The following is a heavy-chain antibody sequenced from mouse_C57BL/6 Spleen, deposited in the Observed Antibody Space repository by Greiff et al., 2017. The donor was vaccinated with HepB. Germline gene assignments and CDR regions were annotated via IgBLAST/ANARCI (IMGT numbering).Heavy chain of an antibody. CDR2: IDPSGSYT. J-gene: IGHJ1*03. D-gene: IGHD1-1*01. CDR1: GYTFPSYW. Sequence: QVQLQQPGAELVMPGASLKLSCKASGYTFPSYWMHWVTQRPGQGLEWIGEIDPSGSYTNYNQKFKGKSTLTVVKSSSTAYMQLSSLTSEDSAVYYCARPIVYYVSSPWYLDGWGTGTTVTVSS. CDR3: ARPIVYYVSSPWYLDG. V-gene: IGHV1-69*01.